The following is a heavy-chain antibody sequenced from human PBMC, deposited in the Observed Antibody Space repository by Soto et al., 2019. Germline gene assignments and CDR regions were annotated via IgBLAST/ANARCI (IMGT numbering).Heavy chain of an antibody. D-gene: IGHD5-18*01. Sequence: QVQLVQSGAEVKKPGSSVKVSCKASGGTFSSYTISWVRQAPGQGLEWMGRIIPILGIANYAQKFQGRVTITADKSTSTAYMELSSLRSEDTAVYYCARDEGDTAINSWFDPWGQGTLVTVSS. CDR1: GGTFSSYT. J-gene: IGHJ5*02. CDR2: IIPILGIA. CDR3: ARDEGDTAINSWFDP. V-gene: IGHV1-69*08.